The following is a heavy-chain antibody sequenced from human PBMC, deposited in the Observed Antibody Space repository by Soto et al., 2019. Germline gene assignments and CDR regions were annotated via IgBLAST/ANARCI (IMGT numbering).Heavy chain of an antibody. Sequence: SETLSLTCTVSGGTISSYYWSWIRQPPGKGLEWIGYIYYSGSTNYNPSLKSRVTISVDTSKNQFSLKLSSVTAADTAVYYCARDIDITGHYFYYWGQGTLVTVSS. CDR3: ARDIDITGHYFYY. D-gene: IGHD3-16*01. CDR2: IYYSGST. J-gene: IGHJ4*02. CDR1: GGTISSYY. V-gene: IGHV4-59*01.